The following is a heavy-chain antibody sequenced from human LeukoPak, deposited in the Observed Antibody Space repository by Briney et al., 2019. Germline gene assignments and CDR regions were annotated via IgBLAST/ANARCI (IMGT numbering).Heavy chain of an antibody. CDR3: ARVSSGRNTGFDY. Sequence: SETLSLTCTVSGGSISSYYWSWIRQPPGKGLEWIGYIYYSGSTNYNPSLKSRVTISVDTSKNQFSLKLSSVTAADTAVYYCARVSSGRNTGFDYWGQGTLVTVSS. J-gene: IGHJ4*02. CDR2: IYYSGST. V-gene: IGHV4-59*01. D-gene: IGHD6-19*01. CDR1: GGSISSYY.